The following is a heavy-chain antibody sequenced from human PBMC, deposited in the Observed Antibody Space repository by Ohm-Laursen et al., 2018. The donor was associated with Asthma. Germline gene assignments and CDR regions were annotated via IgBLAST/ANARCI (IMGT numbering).Heavy chain of an antibody. V-gene: IGHV3-30*03. J-gene: IGHJ4*02. D-gene: IGHD3-22*01. CDR3: ARDRSRSGHYPRPHDY. Sequence: RSLRLSCAASGFTFSSYGMHWVRQAPGKGLEWVAVISYDGSNKYYADSVKGRFTISRDNSKNTLYLQMNSLRAEDTAVYYCARDRSRSGHYPRPHDYWGQGTLITVSS. CDR2: ISYDGSNK. CDR1: GFTFSSYG.